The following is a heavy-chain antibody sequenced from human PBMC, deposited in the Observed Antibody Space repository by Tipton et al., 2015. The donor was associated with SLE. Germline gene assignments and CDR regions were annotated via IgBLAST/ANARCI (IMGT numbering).Heavy chain of an antibody. Sequence: SLRLSCAASGFTFTSYTMYWVRQAPGKGLEFVAIISYDGSNKYYADSVKGRFTISRDNSKNSLFLQMNSLRAEDTAVYYCARAEYCGGGGCYLVDYWGQGTLVTVSS. CDR3: ARAEYCGGGGCYLVDY. J-gene: IGHJ4*02. V-gene: IGHV3-30*04. D-gene: IGHD2-15*01. CDR1: GFTFTSYT. CDR2: ISYDGSNK.